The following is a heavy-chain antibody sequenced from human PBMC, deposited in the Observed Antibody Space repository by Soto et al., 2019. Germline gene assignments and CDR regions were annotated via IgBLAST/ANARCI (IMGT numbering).Heavy chain of an antibody. CDR1: GFTFSSYS. V-gene: IGHV3-48*01. CDR2: ISSSSSTI. CDR3: ARELWGGFDTDAFDI. J-gene: IGHJ3*02. Sequence: GGSLRLSCAASGFTFSSYSMNWVRQAPGKGLEWVSYISSSSSTIYYADSVKGRFTISRDNAKNSLYLQMNSLRAEDTAVYYCARELWGGFDTDAFDIWGQGTMVTVSS. D-gene: IGHD3-16*01.